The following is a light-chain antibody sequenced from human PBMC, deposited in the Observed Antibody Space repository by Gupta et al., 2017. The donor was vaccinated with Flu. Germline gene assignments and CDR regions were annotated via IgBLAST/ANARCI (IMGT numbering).Light chain of an antibody. CDR3: QQYSDSSMYT. CDR2: KSS. V-gene: IGKV1-5*03. Sequence: STLSASVGDRVTITCRASQRISSWLAWYQQKPGKAPKLLIYKSSSLESGVPSRFSGSGSGTEFTLTISSLQPDDFATYYCQQYSDSSMYTFGQGTKLEIK. CDR1: QRISSW. J-gene: IGKJ2*01.